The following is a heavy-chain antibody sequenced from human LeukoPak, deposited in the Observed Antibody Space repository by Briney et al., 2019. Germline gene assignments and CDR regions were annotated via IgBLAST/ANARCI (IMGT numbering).Heavy chain of an antibody. CDR2: ISSSGSTI. CDR1: GFTFSSYE. D-gene: IGHD3-3*01. V-gene: IGHV3-48*03. Sequence: GGSLRLSCAASGFTFSSYEMNWVRQAPGKGLDWVSYISSSGSTIYYADSVKGRFTISRDNSKNTLYLQMNSLRAEDTAVYYCARGGQGYDLNWFDPWGQGTLVTVSS. J-gene: IGHJ5*02. CDR3: ARGGQGYDLNWFDP.